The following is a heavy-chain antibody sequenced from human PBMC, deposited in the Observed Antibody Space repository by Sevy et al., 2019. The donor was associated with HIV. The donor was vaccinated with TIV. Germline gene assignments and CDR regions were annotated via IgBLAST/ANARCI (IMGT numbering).Heavy chain of an antibody. V-gene: IGHV3-7*01. CDR3: ARWGGGLDV. CDR2: INQHGSEK. CDR1: TFTFNDYW. J-gene: IGHJ6*02. D-gene: IGHD3-16*01. Sequence: GGSLRLSCAASTFTFNDYWMNWVRQAPGKGLEWVANINQHGSEKYFVDSVKGRFTISRDNAKNSLYLQMNSLRAEDTAVYYWARWGGGLDVWGLGTTVTVSS.